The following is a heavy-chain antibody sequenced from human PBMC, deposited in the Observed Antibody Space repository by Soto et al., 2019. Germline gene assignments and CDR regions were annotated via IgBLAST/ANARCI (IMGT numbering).Heavy chain of an antibody. D-gene: IGHD3-22*01. CDR3: ARGPYYYDSSGYPDPPYYFDY. J-gene: IGHJ4*02. CDR2: IIPIFGTA. Sequence: GASVKVSCKASGGTFSSYAISWVRQAPGQGLEWMGGIIPIFGTANYAQKFQGRVTIIADESTSTAYMELSSLRSEDTAVYYCARGPYYYDSSGYPDPPYYFDYWGQGTLVTVSS. V-gene: IGHV1-69*13. CDR1: GGTFSSYA.